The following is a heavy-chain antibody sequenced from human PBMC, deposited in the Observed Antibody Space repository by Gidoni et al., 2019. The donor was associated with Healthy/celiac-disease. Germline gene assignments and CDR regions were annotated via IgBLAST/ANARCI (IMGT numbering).Heavy chain of an antibody. Sequence: QVQLQESGPGLVKPSETLSITCTVSGGSISSYYWSWIRQPPGKGLEWIGYIYYSGSTNYNPSLKSRVTISVDTSKNQFSLKLSSVTAADTAVYYCARARGSGSFFDIWGQGTMVTVSS. D-gene: IGHD1-1*01. J-gene: IGHJ3*02. CDR2: IYYSGST. CDR1: GGSISSYY. V-gene: IGHV4-59*01. CDR3: ARARGSGSFFDI.